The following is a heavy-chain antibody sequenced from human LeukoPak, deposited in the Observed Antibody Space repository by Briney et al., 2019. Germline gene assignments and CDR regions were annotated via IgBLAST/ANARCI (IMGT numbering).Heavy chain of an antibody. Sequence: GGSLRLSCAASGLSFNSDWMDWVRQAPGKGLEWVANIKHDESEKNYLDSVKGRFTISRDNAQNSLYLQMNGLRVEDTAVYYCTRRLDDWGQGTLVAVSS. CDR3: TRRLDD. J-gene: IGHJ4*02. D-gene: IGHD3-16*01. CDR1: GLSFNSDW. V-gene: IGHV3-7*01. CDR2: IKHDESEK.